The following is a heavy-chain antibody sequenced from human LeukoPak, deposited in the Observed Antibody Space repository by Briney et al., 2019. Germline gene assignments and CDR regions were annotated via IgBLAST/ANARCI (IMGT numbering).Heavy chain of an antibody. CDR2: IRYDGSNK. CDR3: AKFFTGEYVRAFDI. D-gene: IGHD3-10*02. CDR1: GFTFSSYG. V-gene: IGHV3-30*02. J-gene: IGHJ3*02. Sequence: GGSLRLSCAASGFTFSSYGMHWVRQAPGKGLEWVAFIRYDGSNKYYADSVKGRFTISRDNSKNTLYLQMNSLRAEDTAVYYCAKFFTGEYVRAFDIWGQGTMVTVSS.